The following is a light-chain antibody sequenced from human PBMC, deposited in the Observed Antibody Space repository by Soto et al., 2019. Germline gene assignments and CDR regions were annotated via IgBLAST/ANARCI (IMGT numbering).Light chain of an antibody. CDR1: QSVSSN. CDR3: QQYNNWPPVLT. CDR2: GAS. J-gene: IGKJ4*01. Sequence: EIVMTQSPATLSVSPGERATLSCRASQSVSSNLAWYQQKPGQAPRLLIYGASTRATVIPARFSGSGSGTEFTLTISSLQSEDFAVYYCQQYNNWPPVLTFGGGTKVEIK. V-gene: IGKV3-15*01.